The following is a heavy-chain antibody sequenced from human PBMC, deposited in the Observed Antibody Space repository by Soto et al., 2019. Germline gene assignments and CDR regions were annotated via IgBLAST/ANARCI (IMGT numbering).Heavy chain of an antibody. D-gene: IGHD3-3*01. CDR2: ISAYNGNT. CDR3: AVNYDFWSGTDHDYYGMDV. Sequence: QVRLVQSGAEVKKPGASVMVSCKASGYTFTSYGISWVRQAPGQGLEWMGWISAYNGNTNYAKRLQGRVNMTTDTSASTAYMKRRNLGTDDTAVYYCAVNYDFWSGTDHDYYGMDVWGQGTTVTVSS. V-gene: IGHV1-18*04. J-gene: IGHJ6*02. CDR1: GYTFTSYG.